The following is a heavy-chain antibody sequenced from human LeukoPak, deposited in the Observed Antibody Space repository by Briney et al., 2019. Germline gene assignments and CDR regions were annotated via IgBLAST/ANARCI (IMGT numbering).Heavy chain of an antibody. CDR1: GFTFSSYA. V-gene: IGHV3-23*01. CDR3: ATTFGGLRLGELSSDY. Sequence: GGSLRLSCAASGFTFSSYAMSWVRQAPGKGLEWVSAISGSGGSTYYADSVKGRFTISRDNSKNTLYLLMNSLRAEDTAVYYCATTFGGLRLGELSSDYWGQGTLVTVSS. J-gene: IGHJ4*02. D-gene: IGHD3-16*02. CDR2: ISGSGGST.